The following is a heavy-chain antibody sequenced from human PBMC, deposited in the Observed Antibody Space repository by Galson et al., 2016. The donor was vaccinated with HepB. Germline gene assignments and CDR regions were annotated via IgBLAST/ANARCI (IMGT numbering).Heavy chain of an antibody. CDR2: ITSSSDTM. CDR3: ARDDYFRLGY. V-gene: IGHV3-48*02. D-gene: IGHD3-16*01. J-gene: IGHJ4*02. Sequence: WARQAPGKGLEWIAWITSSSDTMYYADSVKGRFTISRDNAKNSLYLEMNSLRDEDTAVYYCARDDYFRLGYWGQGTLVTVSS.